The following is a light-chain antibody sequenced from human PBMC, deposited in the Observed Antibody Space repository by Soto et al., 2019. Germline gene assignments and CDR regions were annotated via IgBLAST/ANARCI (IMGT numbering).Light chain of an antibody. Sequence: DIQMTQSPSSLSASVGDRVTITCRASQDISNYLNWYQQRPGKAPKLLIYDASNVERGVPSRFSGARSGTHFTFAITSLQPEDVATYYCQQSDSLPITFGEGTRLEI. V-gene: IGKV1-33*01. J-gene: IGKJ5*01. CDR1: QDISNY. CDR3: QQSDSLPIT. CDR2: DAS.